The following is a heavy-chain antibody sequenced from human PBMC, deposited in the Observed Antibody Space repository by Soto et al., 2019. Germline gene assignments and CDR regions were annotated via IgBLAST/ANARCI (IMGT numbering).Heavy chain of an antibody. J-gene: IGHJ5*02. V-gene: IGHV4-4*07. CDR1: GGSISSSY. Sequence: QVQLQESGPGLVKPSETLSLTCTVSGGSISSSYWNWIRQPAGKGLEWIGRLHTSGSTNYNPSLKSRVTMSVDTSKNQFALKLSSVTAADTALYYCARDWSILGVIGSWGQGTLVTVSS. D-gene: IGHD3-3*01. CDR2: LHTSGST. CDR3: ARDWSILGVIGS.